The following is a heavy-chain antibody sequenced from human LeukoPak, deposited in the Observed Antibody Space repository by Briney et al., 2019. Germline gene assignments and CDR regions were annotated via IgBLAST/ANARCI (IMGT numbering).Heavy chain of an antibody. CDR3: AKDAFAYYYGSGSYYNVLY. J-gene: IGHJ4*02. D-gene: IGHD3-10*01. CDR2: ISYDGSNK. CDR1: GFTFSSYG. V-gene: IGHV3-30*18. Sequence: PGGSLRLSCAASGFTFSSYGMHWVRQAPGKGLEWVAVISYDGSNKYYADSVKGRFTISRDNSKNTLYLQMNSLRAEDTAVYYCAKDAFAYYYGSGSYYNVLYWGQGTLVTVSS.